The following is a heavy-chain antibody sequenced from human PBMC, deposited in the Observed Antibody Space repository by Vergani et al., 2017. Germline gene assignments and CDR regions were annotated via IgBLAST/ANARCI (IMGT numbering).Heavy chain of an antibody. CDR3: VRSSGSDD. CDR2: MSSKGGIT. Sequence: EVQLVESGGGLVQPGGSLRVSCSASGFTFSSYAMHWVRQAPGKGLEYVSAMSSKGGITYYADSVKGRFTISRDNSKNTLYLQMSSLRAEDTAVYYCVRSSGSDDWGQGTLVTVSS. D-gene: IGHD6-19*01. V-gene: IGHV3-64D*06. J-gene: IGHJ1*01. CDR1: GFTFSSYA.